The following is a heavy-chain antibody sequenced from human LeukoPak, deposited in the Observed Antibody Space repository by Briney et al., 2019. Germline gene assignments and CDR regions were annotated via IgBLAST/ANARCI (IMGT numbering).Heavy chain of an antibody. D-gene: IGHD5-18*01. Sequence: SETLSLTCTVYGGSFIGYYWSWIRQPPGKGLGWIGEINYSGSTNYNPSLKSRVTISVDTSKNQFSLKLNSVTAADTAVYYCARRYGYPWYFDLWGRGTLVTVSS. CDR3: ARRYGYPWYFDL. V-gene: IGHV4-34*01. J-gene: IGHJ2*01. CDR2: INYSGST. CDR1: GGSFIGYY.